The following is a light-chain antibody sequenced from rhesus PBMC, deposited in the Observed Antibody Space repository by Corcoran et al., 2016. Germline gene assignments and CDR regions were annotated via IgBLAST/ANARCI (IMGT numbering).Light chain of an antibody. CDR3: QQHDNSPPT. CDR2: RAS. Sequence: DIQMTQSPSSLSASVGDRVTITCRASQGISNWLAWYQQKPGKAPKLLFYRASNLETGVPSRFRGSGSGTDFTLTISSLQPEDIATYYCQQHDNSPPTFGGGTKVEIK. V-gene: IGKV1-69*01. J-gene: IGKJ4*01. CDR1: QGISNW.